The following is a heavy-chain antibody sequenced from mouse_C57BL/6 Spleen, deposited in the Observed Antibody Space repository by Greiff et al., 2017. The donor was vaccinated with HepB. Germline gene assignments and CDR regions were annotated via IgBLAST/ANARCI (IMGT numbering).Heavy chain of an antibody. J-gene: IGHJ2*01. Sequence: VKLQQSGPELVKPGASVKISCKASGYAFSSSWMNWVKQRPGKGLEWIGRIYTGDGDTNYNGKFKGKATLTADKSSSPAYMQLSSLTSEDSAVYFCAREQGGFDYWGQGTTLTVSS. CDR3: AREQGGFDY. CDR1: GYAFSSSW. CDR2: IYTGDGDT. V-gene: IGHV1-82*01.